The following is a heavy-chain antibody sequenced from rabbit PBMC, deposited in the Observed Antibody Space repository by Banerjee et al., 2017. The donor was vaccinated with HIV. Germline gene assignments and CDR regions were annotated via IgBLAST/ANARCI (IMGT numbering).Heavy chain of an antibody. CDR1: GFSLSSVYW. CDR2: IYGGSTGST. D-gene: IGHD4-1*01. CDR3: ARDLAGVIGWNFSL. Sequence: QEQLEESGGDLVKPGASLTLTCTASGFSLSSVYWIYWVRQAPGKGLEWIACIYGGSTGSTYYASWAKGRFTISKTSSTTVTLQMTSLTAADTATYFCARDLAGVIGWNFSLWGPGTLVTVS. V-gene: IGHV1S45*01. J-gene: IGHJ4*01.